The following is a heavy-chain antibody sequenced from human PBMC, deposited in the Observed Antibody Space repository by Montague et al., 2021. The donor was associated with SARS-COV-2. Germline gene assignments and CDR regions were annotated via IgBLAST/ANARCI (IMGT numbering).Heavy chain of an antibody. V-gene: IGHV4-31*03. CDR3: ARWAALIYYYGLDV. CDR1: GHTITGGRYY. D-gene: IGHD3-10*01. CDR2: IYYIGST. J-gene: IGHJ6*02. Sequence: TLSLTCTVYGHTITGGRYYWTWIRQPPGKSLAYIGYIYYIGSTYYNPSLKSRLTMSVDMSKNQFSLKLRSVTAADTAMYFCARWAALIYYYGLDVWGRGTTVTVSS.